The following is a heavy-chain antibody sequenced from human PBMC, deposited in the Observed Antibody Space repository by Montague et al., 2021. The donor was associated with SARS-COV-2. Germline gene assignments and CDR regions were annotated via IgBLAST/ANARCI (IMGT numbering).Heavy chain of an antibody. D-gene: IGHD1-26*01. CDR1: GDSMSGSNSY. CDR2: ISYTGST. CDR3: ARLYIQKTLVGDSRRRWFDL. V-gene: IGHV4-39*01. Sequence: SETLSLTCSVSGDSMSGSNSYWGWIRQPPGKGLESIGSISYTGSTSYNASLKSRVTMSVDTSQNEFSLRLSSVTASDTSFYYCARLYIQKTLVGDSRRRWFDLWGQGTTVTVSS. J-gene: IGHJ5*02.